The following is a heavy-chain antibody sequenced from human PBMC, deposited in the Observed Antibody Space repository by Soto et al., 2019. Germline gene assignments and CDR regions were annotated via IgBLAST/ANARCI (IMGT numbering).Heavy chain of an antibody. J-gene: IGHJ3*02. CDR3: ARSPHSYDKADAVAPDAFDI. CDR2: INPSGGST. D-gene: IGHD5-12*01. Sequence: GASVKVSCKAAGCTFTSYYMHWVRQAPGQGLEWMGIINPSGGSTSYAQKFQGRVTMTRDTSTSTVYMELSSLRSEDTAVYYCARSPHSYDKADAVAPDAFDIWGQGTMVTVSS. V-gene: IGHV1-46*01. CDR1: GCTFTSYY.